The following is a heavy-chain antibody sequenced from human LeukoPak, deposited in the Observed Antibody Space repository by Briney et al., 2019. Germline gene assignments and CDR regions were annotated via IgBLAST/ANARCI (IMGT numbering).Heavy chain of an antibody. J-gene: IGHJ4*02. D-gene: IGHD4-11*01. CDR3: AREAHDYSKGGNDY. CDR1: GFTFSSYG. Sequence: GGSLRLSCAASGFTFSSYGMHWVHQAPGKGLEWVAVIWYDGSNKYYADSVKGRFTISRDNSKNTLYLQMNSLRAEDTAVYYCAREAHDYSKGGNDYWGQGTLVTVSS. CDR2: IWYDGSNK. V-gene: IGHV3-33*01.